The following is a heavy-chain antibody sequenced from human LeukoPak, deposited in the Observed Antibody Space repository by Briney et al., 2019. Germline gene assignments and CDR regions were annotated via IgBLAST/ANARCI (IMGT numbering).Heavy chain of an antibody. CDR1: GGSISSYY. J-gene: IGHJ3*02. CDR3: ARGRWLPNAFDI. Sequence: SETLSLTCTVSGGSISSYYWSWIRQPAGKGLEWIGRIYSSGSTNCNPSLKSRVTMSIDTSKNQFSLKLTSVTAADTAVYFCARGRWLPNAFDIWGQGTMVTVFS. D-gene: IGHD5-24*01. CDR2: IYSSGST. V-gene: IGHV4-4*07.